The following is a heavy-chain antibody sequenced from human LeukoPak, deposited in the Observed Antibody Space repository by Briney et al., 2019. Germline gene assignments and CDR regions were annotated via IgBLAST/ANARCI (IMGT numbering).Heavy chain of an antibody. V-gene: IGHV1-2*02. CDR1: GYTFTCYY. D-gene: IGHD2-8*01. Sequence: ASVKVSCKASGYTFTCYYMHWVRQAPGQGLEWMGWINPNSGGTNYAQKFQGRVTMTRDMSIRTAYMEMRRLRSDDTAVYYCARDVGYCTNGVWYRVVVGGVFDYWGQGTLVTVSS. CDR3: ARDVGYCTNGVWYRVVVGGVFDY. J-gene: IGHJ4*02. CDR2: INPNSGGT.